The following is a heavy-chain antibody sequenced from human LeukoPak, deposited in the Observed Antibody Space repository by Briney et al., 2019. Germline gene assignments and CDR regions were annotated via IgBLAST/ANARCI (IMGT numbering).Heavy chain of an antibody. D-gene: IGHD6-19*01. CDR2: IIPILGIA. CDR3: AMVAEADTWYLYYFDY. Sequence: SVKVSCKASGGTFSSYTISWVRQAPGQGLEWMGRIIPILGIANYAQKFQGRVTITADKSTSTAYMELSSLRSEDTAVYYCAMVAEADTWYLYYFDYWGQGTLVTVSS. V-gene: IGHV1-69*02. J-gene: IGHJ4*02. CDR1: GGTFSSYT.